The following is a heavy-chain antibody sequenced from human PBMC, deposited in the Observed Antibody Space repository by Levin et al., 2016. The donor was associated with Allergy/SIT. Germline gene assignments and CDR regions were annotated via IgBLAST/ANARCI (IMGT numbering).Heavy chain of an antibody. D-gene: IGHD3-3*01. CDR2: VNGGSGTT. CDR3: ARDAGYDSLSGYYYFAMDV. J-gene: IGHJ6*02. V-gene: IGHV1-3*01. Sequence: WVRQAPGQRLEWMGWVNGGSGTTEYSQKVRGRVIITRDTSASTAYMEVSSLRSEDTAVYYCARDAGYDSLSGYYYFAMDVWGQGTTVTVSS.